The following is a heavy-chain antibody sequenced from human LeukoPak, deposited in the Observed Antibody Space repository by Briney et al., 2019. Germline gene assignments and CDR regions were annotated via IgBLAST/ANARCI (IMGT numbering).Heavy chain of an antibody. V-gene: IGHV3-21*01. D-gene: IGHD1-26*01. CDR3: ARDGGSYFFDY. Sequence: PEGSLRLSCAASGFTFSSYSMNWVRQAPGKGLEWVSSISSSSSYIYYADSVKGRFTISRDNAKNSLYLQMNSLRAEDTAVYYCARDGGSYFFDYWGPGTLVTVSS. CDR1: GFTFSSYS. J-gene: IGHJ4*02. CDR2: ISSSSSYI.